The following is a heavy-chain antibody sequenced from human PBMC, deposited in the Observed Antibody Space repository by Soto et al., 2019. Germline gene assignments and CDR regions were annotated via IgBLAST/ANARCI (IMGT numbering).Heavy chain of an antibody. CDR1: GFTFSSYA. V-gene: IGHV3-30-3*01. CDR2: ISYDGSNK. D-gene: IGHD2-15*01. J-gene: IGHJ4*02. Sequence: GGSLRLSCAASGFTFSSYAMHWVRQAPGKGLEWVAVISYDGSNKYYADSVKGRFTISRDNSKNTLYLQMNSLRAEDTAVYYGARGAAATRVDKTFDYGGQGNMGTVSS. CDR3: ARGAAATRVDKTFDY.